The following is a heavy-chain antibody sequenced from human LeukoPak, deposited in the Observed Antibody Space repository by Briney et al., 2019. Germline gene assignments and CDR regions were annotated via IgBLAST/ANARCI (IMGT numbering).Heavy chain of an antibody. J-gene: IGHJ4*02. CDR2: IYYSGST. Sequence: SETLSLTCTVSGGSISSSSYYWGWIRQPPGKGLEWIGSIYYSGSTYYNPSLKSRVTISVDTSKNQFSLRLSSVTAADTAVYYCARDSANYDILTGYYRSFDYWGQGTLVTVSS. D-gene: IGHD3-9*01. CDR1: GGSISSSSYY. CDR3: ARDSANYDILTGYYRSFDY. V-gene: IGHV4-39*07.